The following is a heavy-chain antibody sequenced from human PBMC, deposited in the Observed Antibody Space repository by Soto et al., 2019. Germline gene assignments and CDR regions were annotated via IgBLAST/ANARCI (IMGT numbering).Heavy chain of an antibody. D-gene: IGHD3-22*01. CDR2: IYYTGST. J-gene: IGHJ6*02. Sequence: SETLSLTCTVSGGSISNYYWSWIRQPPGKGLEWIGYIYYTGSTNYNPSLKSRVTISVDTSKIQFSPQLSSVTAADTAVYYCARVVCYYDSSGYYQYYYYYGMDVWGQGTTVTVSS. CDR3: ARVVCYYDSSGYYQYYYYYGMDV. V-gene: IGHV4-59*01. CDR1: GGSISNYY.